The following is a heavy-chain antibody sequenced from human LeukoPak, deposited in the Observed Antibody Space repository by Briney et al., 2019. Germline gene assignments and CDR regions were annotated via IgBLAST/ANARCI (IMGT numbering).Heavy chain of an antibody. V-gene: IGHV1-2*04. CDR1: GYTFTGYY. D-gene: IGHD2-2*01. CDR3: ARVYCSSTSCYDAFDI. Sequence: ASVKVSCKASGYTFTGYYMHWVRQAPGQGLEWMGWINPNSGGTNYAQKFRGWVTMTRDTSISTAYMELSRLRSDDTAVYYCARVYCSSTSCYDAFDIWGQGTMVTVSS. J-gene: IGHJ3*02. CDR2: INPNSGGT.